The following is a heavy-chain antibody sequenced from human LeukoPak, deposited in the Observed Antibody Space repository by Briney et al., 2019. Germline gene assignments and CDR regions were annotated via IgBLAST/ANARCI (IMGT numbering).Heavy chain of an antibody. D-gene: IGHD1-26*01. V-gene: IGHV1-69*05. CDR3: AREARARWEPYYFDY. J-gene: IGHJ4*02. CDR2: IIPIFGTA. CDR1: GGTFSSYA. Sequence: SVKVSCKASGGTFSSYAISWVRQAPGQGLEWMGGIIPIFGTANYAQKFQGRVTITTDESTSTAYMELSSLRSEDTGVYYCAREARARWEPYYFDYWGQGTLVTVSS.